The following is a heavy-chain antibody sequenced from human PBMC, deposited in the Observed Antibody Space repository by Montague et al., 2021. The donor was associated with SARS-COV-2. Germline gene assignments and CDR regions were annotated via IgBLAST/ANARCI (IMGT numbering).Heavy chain of an antibody. CDR1: GGSISPYY. J-gene: IGHJ4*02. CDR2: IYYTWST. V-gene: IGHV4-59*01. Sequence: SETLSLTCTVSGGSISPYYWSWTRHPPGTGLEWIGNIYYTWSTXXXSSXXXRLTISVDTSENQFSLNVTSVTPADTAVYYCARVGWELRVGDYYFDYWGQGTLVTVSS. D-gene: IGHD1-26*01. CDR3: ARVGWELRVGDYYFDY.